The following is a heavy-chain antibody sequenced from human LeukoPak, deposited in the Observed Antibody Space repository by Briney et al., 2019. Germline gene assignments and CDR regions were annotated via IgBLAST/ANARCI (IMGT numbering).Heavy chain of an antibody. CDR3: AKVPIRGQQPKYFDY. CDR1: GFTFSSYA. Sequence: GGSLRLSCAASGFTFSSYAMSWVRQAPGKGLEWVSAISGSGGSTYYADSVKGRFTISRDNSKNTLYLQMNSLRAEDTAVYYCAKVPIRGQQPKYFDYWGQGTLVTVSS. V-gene: IGHV3-23*01. J-gene: IGHJ4*02. CDR2: ISGSGGST. D-gene: IGHD6-13*01.